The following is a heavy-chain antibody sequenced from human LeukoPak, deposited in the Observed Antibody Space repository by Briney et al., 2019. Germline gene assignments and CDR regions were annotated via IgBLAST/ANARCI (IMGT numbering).Heavy chain of an antibody. V-gene: IGHV3-23*01. D-gene: IGHD3-9*01. CDR3: AIRTDIMTGYYIPYFDY. J-gene: IGHJ4*02. Sequence: GGSLRLSCAASGFTFSSYAMSWVRQAPGKGLEWVSAISGSGGSTYYADSVKGRFTISRENSKNTLYLQMNSLRAEDTAVYYCAIRTDIMTGYYIPYFDYWGQGTLVTVSS. CDR1: GFTFSSYA. CDR2: ISGSGGST.